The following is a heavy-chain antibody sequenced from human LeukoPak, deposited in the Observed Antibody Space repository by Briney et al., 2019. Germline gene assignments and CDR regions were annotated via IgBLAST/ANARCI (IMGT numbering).Heavy chain of an antibody. Sequence: GGSLRLSCAASGFTFSSYDMHWVRQATGKGLEWVSAIGTAGDTYYPGSVKGRFTISRENAKTSLYLQMNSLRAGDTAVYYCAKDGVKSLRGVRAAWGQGTLVTVSS. V-gene: IGHV3-13*01. D-gene: IGHD3-10*01. CDR3: AKDGVKSLRGVRAA. CDR2: IGTAGDT. CDR1: GFTFSSYD. J-gene: IGHJ5*02.